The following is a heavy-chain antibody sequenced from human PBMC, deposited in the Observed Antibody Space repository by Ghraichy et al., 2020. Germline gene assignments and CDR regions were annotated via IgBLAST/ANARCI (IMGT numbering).Heavy chain of an antibody. CDR2: IYHSGTA. Sequence: ETLSLTCILSGGSISSYYWSWIRQPPGKGLEWIGYIYHSGTANYNPSPSLKSRVTISVDTSQNQFSLKLSSVTAADTAVYYCARHIDHGGNSLYYGMDVWGQGTTVTVSS. V-gene: IGHV4-59*08. CDR3: ARHIDHGGNSLYYGMDV. CDR1: GGSISSYY. D-gene: IGHD4-23*01. J-gene: IGHJ6*02.